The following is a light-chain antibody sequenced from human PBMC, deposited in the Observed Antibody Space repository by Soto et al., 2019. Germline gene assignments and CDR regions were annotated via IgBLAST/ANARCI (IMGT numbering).Light chain of an antibody. J-gene: IGKJ4*01. Sequence: ERVMTQAPATLSVSPGERATLSCRASQSVSSDLAWYQQKPGQGPRLIIYGAFNRATGVPARFSGSGSGTEFTLTISSLQSEDFAVYYCQQYNNWPLTFGGGTKVEIK. V-gene: IGKV3-15*01. CDR1: QSVSSD. CDR3: QQYNNWPLT. CDR2: GAF.